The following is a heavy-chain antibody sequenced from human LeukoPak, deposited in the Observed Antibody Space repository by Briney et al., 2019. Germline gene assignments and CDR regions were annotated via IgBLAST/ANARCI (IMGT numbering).Heavy chain of an antibody. CDR1: GGSISSGGYS. J-gene: IGHJ5*02. Sequence: PSQTLSLTCAVSGGSISSGGYSWSWIRQPPGKGLEWIGYIYHSGSTYYNPSLKSRVTISVDRSKNQFSLKLSSVTAADTAVYYCARGPVVPAAMLPWGQGTLVTVSS. CDR2: IYHSGST. V-gene: IGHV4-30-2*01. CDR3: ARGPVVPAAMLP. D-gene: IGHD2-2*01.